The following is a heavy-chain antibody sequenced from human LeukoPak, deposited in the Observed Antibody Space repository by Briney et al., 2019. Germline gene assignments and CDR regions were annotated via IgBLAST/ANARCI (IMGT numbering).Heavy chain of an antibody. CDR3: AKNGVEMARLGWFDP. Sequence: SCKASGYTFTSYGISWVRQAPGKGLEWVSAISGSGGSTYYADSVKGRFTISRDNSKNTLYLQMNSLRAEDTAVYYCAKNGVEMARLGWFDPWGQGTLVTVSS. CDR1: GYTFTSYG. V-gene: IGHV3-23*01. CDR2: ISGSGGST. J-gene: IGHJ5*02. D-gene: IGHD5-24*01.